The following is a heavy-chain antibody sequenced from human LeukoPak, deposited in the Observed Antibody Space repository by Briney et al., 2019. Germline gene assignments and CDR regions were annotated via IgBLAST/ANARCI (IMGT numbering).Heavy chain of an antibody. CDR1: GGSFSGYY. D-gene: IGHD3-22*01. V-gene: IGHV4-34*01. CDR2: INHSGST. CDR3: ATRYNYYDSSVWGIHAFDI. J-gene: IGHJ3*02. Sequence: PSETLSLTCAVYGGSFSGYYWSWIRQPPGKGLEWIGEINHSGSTNYNPSLKSRVTISVDTSKNQFSLKLSSVTAADTAMYYCATRYNYYDSSVWGIHAFDIWGQGTMVTVSS.